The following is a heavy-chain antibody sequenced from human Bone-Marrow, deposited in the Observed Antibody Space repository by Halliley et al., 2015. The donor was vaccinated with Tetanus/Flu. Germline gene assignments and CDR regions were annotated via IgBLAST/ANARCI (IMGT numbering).Heavy chain of an antibody. D-gene: IGHD4-17*01. V-gene: IGHV4-4*02. Sequence: TLSLTCAISGVSFSRNNWWSWVRQPPGKGLEWIGEISDSGSTNYNESLKSRVTISIDTSNNQFSLKLKSVTAADTAVYYCARAYGDSIYWFDPWGQGTLVTVSS. CDR1: GVSFSRNNW. J-gene: IGHJ5*02. CDR3: ARAYGDSIYWFDP. CDR2: ISDSGST.